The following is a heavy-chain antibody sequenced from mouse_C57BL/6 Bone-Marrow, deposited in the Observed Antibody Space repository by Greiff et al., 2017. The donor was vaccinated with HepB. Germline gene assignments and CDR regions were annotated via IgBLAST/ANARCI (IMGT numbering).Heavy chain of an antibody. J-gene: IGHJ1*03. CDR2: IYPGNSDT. D-gene: IGHD1-1*01. CDR1: GYTFTSYW. V-gene: IGHV1-5*01. Sequence: VQLQQSGTVLARPGASVKMSCKTSGYTFTSYWMHWVKQRPGQGLEWIGAIYPGNSDTSYNQKFKGKAKLTAVTSASTAYMELSSLTNEDSAVYYCTREVVARGYWYFDVWGTGTTVTVSS. CDR3: TREVVARGYWYFDV.